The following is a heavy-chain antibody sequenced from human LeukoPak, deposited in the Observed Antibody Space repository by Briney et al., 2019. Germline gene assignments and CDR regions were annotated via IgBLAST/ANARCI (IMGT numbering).Heavy chain of an antibody. D-gene: IGHD5-18*01. CDR1: GFIFSSYG. Sequence: GGSLRLSCAASGFIFSSYGMHWVRQAPGKGLEWVAFIRFDGSNKYYADSVKGRFTISRDNSKNTLYLQMNSLRAEDTAVYYCSRAGGGYSYGYYMDVWGKGTTVTISS. CDR2: IRFDGSNK. V-gene: IGHV3-30*02. CDR3: SRAGGGYSYGYYMDV. J-gene: IGHJ6*03.